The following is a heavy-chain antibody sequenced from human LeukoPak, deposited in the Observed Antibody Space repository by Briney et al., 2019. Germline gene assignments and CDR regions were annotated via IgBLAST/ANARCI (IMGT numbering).Heavy chain of an antibody. CDR3: ANPPVYSNYYYYGMDV. V-gene: IGHV3-21*04. CDR2: ISSSSSYI. Sequence: GGSLRLSCAASGFTFSSYSMNWVRQAPGKGLEWVSSISSSSSYIYYADSVKGRFTISRDNAKNSLYLQMNSLRAEDTAVYYCANPPVYSNYYYYGMDVWGQGTTVTVSS. CDR1: GFTFSSYS. J-gene: IGHJ6*02. D-gene: IGHD4-11*01.